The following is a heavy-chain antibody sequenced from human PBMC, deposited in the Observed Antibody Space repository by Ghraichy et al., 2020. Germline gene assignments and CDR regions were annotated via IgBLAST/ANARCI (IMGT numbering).Heavy chain of an antibody. J-gene: IGHJ4*02. CDR3: ATEWLRSGIFDY. V-gene: IGHV3-23*01. CDR2: ISGSGGST. CDR1: GFTFSSYA. D-gene: IGHD5-12*01. Sequence: GGSLRLSCAASGFTFSSYAMRWVRQAPGKGLEWVSAISGSGGSTYYADSVKGRFTISRDNSKNTLYLQMNSLRAEDTAVYYCATEWLRSGIFDYWGQGTLVTVSS.